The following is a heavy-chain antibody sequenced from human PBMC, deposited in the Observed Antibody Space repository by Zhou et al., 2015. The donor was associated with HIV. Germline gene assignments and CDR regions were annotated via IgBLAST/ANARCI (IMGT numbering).Heavy chain of an antibody. CDR2: ITPMFQTH. V-gene: IGHV1-69*06. CDR1: GGTFSGSD. D-gene: IGHD3-22*01. CDR3: ARSSVNHDYAFDL. J-gene: IGHJ3*01. Sequence: LLQSGPEVRKPGSSVKVSCKASGGTFSGSDLSWVRQAPGQGLEWMGRITPMFQTHNYAEKFRARLNITVDRHTSAAYMELSSLTSEDAAVYFCARSSVNHDYAFDLWGQGTKVIVSS.